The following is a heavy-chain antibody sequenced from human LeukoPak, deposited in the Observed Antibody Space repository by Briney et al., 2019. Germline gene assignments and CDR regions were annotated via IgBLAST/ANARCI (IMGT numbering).Heavy chain of an antibody. D-gene: IGHD6-13*01. CDR1: GFTFSSYN. Sequence: GGSLRLSCAASGFTFSSYNMYRVRQAPGQGLEWVSSITSTGGYIYYADSVKGRFTISRDNAKNSLYLQMSSLRAEDTALYYCAKGSASAGSAGNYFDNWGQGTLVTVSS. CDR3: AKGSASAGSAGNYFDN. J-gene: IGHJ4*02. V-gene: IGHV3-21*04. CDR2: ITSTGGYI.